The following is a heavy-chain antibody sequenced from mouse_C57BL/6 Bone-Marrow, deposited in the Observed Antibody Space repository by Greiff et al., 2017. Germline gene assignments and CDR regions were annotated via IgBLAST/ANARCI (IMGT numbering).Heavy chain of an antibody. V-gene: IGHV5-4*01. Sequence: EVQRVESGGGLVKPGGSLKLSCAASGFTFSSYAMSWVRQTPEKRLEWVATISDGGSYTYYPDNVKGRFTISRDNAKNNLYLQMSHLKSEDTAMYYCAGDFYDGDYWGQGTSVTVSS. CDR2: ISDGGSYT. CDR1: GFTFSSYA. D-gene: IGHD2-3*01. CDR3: AGDFYDGDY. J-gene: IGHJ4*01.